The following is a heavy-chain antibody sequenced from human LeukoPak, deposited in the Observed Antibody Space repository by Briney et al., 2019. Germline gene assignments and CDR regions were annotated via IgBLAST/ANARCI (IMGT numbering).Heavy chain of an antibody. D-gene: IGHD3-9*01. V-gene: IGHV1-69*13. Sequence: ASVKVSCKASGYTFTSYGISWVRQAPGQGLEWMGGIIPIFGTANYAQKFQGRVTITADESTSTAYMELSSLRSEDTAVYYCARLQSRYDILTGYYWGDYFDYWGQGTLVTVSS. CDR3: ARLQSRYDILTGYYWGDYFDY. J-gene: IGHJ4*02. CDR1: GYTFTSYG. CDR2: IIPIFGTA.